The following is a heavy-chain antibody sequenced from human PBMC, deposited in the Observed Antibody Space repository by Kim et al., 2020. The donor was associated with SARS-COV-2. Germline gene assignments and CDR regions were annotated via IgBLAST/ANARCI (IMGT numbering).Heavy chain of an antibody. D-gene: IGHD2-21*02. CDR3: AREVSNCGGDCYVDNHFWYFVL. CDR1: GFTFSSYD. J-gene: IGHJ2*01. Sequence: GGSLRLSCAASGFTFSSYDMHWVRQATGKGLEWVSAIGTAGDTYYPGSVKGRFTISRENAKNSLYLQMNSLRAGDTAVYYCAREVSNCGGDCYVDNHFWYFVLWRRGTLVTVSS. CDR2: IGTAGDT. V-gene: IGHV3-13*01.